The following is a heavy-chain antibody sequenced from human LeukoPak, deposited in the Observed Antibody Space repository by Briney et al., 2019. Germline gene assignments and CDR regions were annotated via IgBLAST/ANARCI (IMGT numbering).Heavy chain of an antibody. V-gene: IGHV4-34*01. CDR1: GGSFSGYY. J-gene: IGHJ4*02. CDR2: INHSGST. CDR3: ARERMVRGVITRVY. Sequence: SETLSLTCAVYGGSFSGYYWSWIRQPPGKGLEWIGEINHSGSTNYNPSLKSRATISVDTSKNQFSLKLSSVTAADTAVYYCARERMVRGVITRVYWGQGTLVTVSS. D-gene: IGHD3-10*01.